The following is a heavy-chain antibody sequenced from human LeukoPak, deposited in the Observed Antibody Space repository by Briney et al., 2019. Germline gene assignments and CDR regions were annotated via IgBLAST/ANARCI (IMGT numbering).Heavy chain of an antibody. CDR1: GYSISSGYY. V-gene: IGHV4-38-2*02. D-gene: IGHD3-22*01. J-gene: IGHJ5*02. CDR2: IYHSGST. CDR3: ARGIVVVIGRGWFDP. Sequence: PSETLSLTCTVSGYSISSGYYWGWIRQPPGKGLEWIGSIYHSGSTYYNPSLKSRVTISVDTSKNQFSLKLSSVTAADTAVYYCARGIVVVIGRGWFDPWGQGTLVTVSS.